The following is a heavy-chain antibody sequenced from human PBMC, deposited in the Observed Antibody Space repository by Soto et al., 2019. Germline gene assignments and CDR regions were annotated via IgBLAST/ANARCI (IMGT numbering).Heavy chain of an antibody. D-gene: IGHD2-15*01. CDR1: GYTFTSYD. CDR2: MNPNSGNT. V-gene: IGHV1-8*01. CDR3: ARGGYCSGGSCYRDWFDP. Sequence: GASVKVSCKASGYTFTSYDINWVRQATGQGLEWMGWMNPNSGNTGYAQKFQGRVTMTRNTSISTAYMALSSLRSEDTAVYYCARGGYCSGGSCYRDWFDPWGQGTLVTVSS. J-gene: IGHJ5*02.